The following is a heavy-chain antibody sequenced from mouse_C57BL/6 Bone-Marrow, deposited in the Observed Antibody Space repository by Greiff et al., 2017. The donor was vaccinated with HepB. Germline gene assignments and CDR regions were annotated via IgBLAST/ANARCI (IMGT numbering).Heavy chain of an antibody. CDR1: GYTFTDYY. J-gene: IGHJ4*01. CDR2: INPYNGGT. CDR3: ARIGDYDDYAMDY. V-gene: IGHV1-19*01. Sequence: VQLKESGPVLVKPGASVKMSCKASGYTFTDYYMNWVKQSHGKSLEWIGVINPYNGGTSYNQKFKGKATLTVDKSSSTAYMELNSLTSEDSAVYYCARIGDYDDYAMDYWGQGTSVTVSS. D-gene: IGHD2-4*01.